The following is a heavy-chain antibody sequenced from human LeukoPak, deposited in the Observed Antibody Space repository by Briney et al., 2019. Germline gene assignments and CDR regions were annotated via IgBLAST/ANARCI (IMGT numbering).Heavy chain of an antibody. CDR1: GFTFSSYA. CDR2: ISGSGAST. D-gene: IGHD2-2*01. Sequence: PGGSLRLSCAASGFTFSSYAMSWVRQAPGKGLEWVSSISGSGASTYYADSVKGRFTISRDNSKNTLYLQMNSLRAEDTAAYYCAKNPPREYQLLPQPYFDYWGQGTLVTVSS. CDR3: AKNPPREYQLLPQPYFDY. J-gene: IGHJ4*02. V-gene: IGHV3-23*01.